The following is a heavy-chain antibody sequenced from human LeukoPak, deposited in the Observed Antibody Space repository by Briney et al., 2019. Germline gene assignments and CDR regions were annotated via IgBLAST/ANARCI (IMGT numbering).Heavy chain of an antibody. Sequence: GGSLRLSCAASGFTFSDYYMSWIRQAPGKGLEWVSYISSSSSYIYYADSVKGRFTISRDNSKNTLYLQMNSLRAEDTAVYYCAKRFTLDAFDIWGQGTMVTVSS. J-gene: IGHJ3*02. CDR3: AKRFTLDAFDI. D-gene: IGHD2-15*01. CDR2: ISSSSSYI. V-gene: IGHV3-11*06. CDR1: GFTFSDYY.